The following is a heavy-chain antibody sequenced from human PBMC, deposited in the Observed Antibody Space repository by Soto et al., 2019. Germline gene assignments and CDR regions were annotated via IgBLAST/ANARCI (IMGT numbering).Heavy chain of an antibody. Sequence: QVQLQESGPGLVKPSETLSLTCTVSGGSISSYYWSWIRQPPGKGLEWIGYIYYSGSTNYNPSLKSRVTISVDTSKNQFSLKLSSVTAADAAVYYCARPGVRGATYMDVWGKGTTVTVSS. CDR1: GGSISSYY. D-gene: IGHD1-26*01. V-gene: IGHV4-59*08. J-gene: IGHJ6*03. CDR2: IYYSGST. CDR3: ARPGVRGATYMDV.